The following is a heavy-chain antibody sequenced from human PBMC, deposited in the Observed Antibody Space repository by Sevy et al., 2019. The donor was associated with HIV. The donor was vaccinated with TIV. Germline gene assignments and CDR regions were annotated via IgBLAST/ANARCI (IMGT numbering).Heavy chain of an antibody. D-gene: IGHD6-13*01. CDR2: IRSKAYGGTT. CDR3: YSSSRSGDY. CDR1: GFTFGDYA. J-gene: IGHJ4*02. V-gene: IGHV3-49*04. Sequence: GGSLRLSCTASGFTFGDYAMSWVRQAPGKGLEWVGFIRSKAYGGTTEYAASVKGRFTISRDDSKSIAYLQMNSLKTEDTAVYYCYSSSRSGDYWGQGTLVTVSS.